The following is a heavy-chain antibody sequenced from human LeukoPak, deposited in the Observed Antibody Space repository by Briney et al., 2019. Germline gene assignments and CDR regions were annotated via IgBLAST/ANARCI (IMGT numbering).Heavy chain of an antibody. D-gene: IGHD6-13*01. J-gene: IGHJ6*02. V-gene: IGHV3-21*01. CDR2: ISSRSSYI. CDR3: ARGSPGIAAAGSGYYYYGMDV. CDR1: GFTFSSYN. Sequence: GGSLRLSCAASGFTFSSYNMNWVRQAPGKGLEWVSFISSRSSYINYADSVMGRFTISRDNAKNSVYLQMNSLRAEDTAVYCCARGSPGIAAAGSGYYYYGMDVWGQGTTVTVSS.